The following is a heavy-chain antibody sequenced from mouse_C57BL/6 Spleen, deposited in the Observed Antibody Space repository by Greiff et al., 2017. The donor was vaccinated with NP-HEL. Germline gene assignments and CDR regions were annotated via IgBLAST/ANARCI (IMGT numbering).Heavy chain of an antibody. V-gene: IGHV5-6*01. D-gene: IGHD2-4*01. CDR3: ARHEMGLPHYYAMDY. CDR2: ISSGGSYT. Sequence: EVHGVESGGDLVKPGGSLKLSCAASGFTFSSYGMPWVRQTPDKRLEWVATISSGGSYTYYPDSVKGRFTISRDNAKNTLYLQMSSLKSEDTAMYYCARHEMGLPHYYAMDYWGQGTSVTVSS. J-gene: IGHJ4*01. CDR1: GFTFSSYG.